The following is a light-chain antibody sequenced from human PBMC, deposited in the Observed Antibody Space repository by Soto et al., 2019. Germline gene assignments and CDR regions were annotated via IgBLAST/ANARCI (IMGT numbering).Light chain of an antibody. Sequence: EIVLTQSPVTLSLSPGERATLSCRASQSVTSTYLAWYQQKPGQSPRLIIYGGSTRASGFPDRFSGGGSGTDFTLTISRLEPEDSAVYYCHCQQFDSSRVYSFGQGTKLAI. J-gene: IGKJ2*03. V-gene: IGKV3-20*01. CDR3: QQFDSSRVYS. CDR2: GGS. CDR1: QSVTSTY.